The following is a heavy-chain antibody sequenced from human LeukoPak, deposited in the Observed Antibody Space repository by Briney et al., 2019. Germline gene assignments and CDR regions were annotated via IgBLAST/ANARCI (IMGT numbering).Heavy chain of an antibody. CDR2: INPNSGGT. D-gene: IGHD5-24*01. J-gene: IGHJ5*02. CDR3: ARGGRWRHPTWGFDP. V-gene: IGHV1-2*02. CDR1: GYTFTGYY. Sequence: ASVKVSCKASGYTFTGYYMRWVRQAPGQGLEWMGWINPNSGGTNYAQKFQGRVTMTRDTSISTAYMELSRLRSDDTAVYYCARGGRWRHPTWGFDPWGRGTLVTVSS.